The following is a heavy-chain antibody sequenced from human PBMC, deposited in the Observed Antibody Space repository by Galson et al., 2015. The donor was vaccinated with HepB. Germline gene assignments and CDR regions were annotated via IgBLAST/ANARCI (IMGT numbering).Heavy chain of an antibody. D-gene: IGHD3/OR15-3a*01. V-gene: IGHV3-23*01. CDR2: ISGSGGST. J-gene: IGHJ3*02. Sequence: SLRLSCAASGFTFSSYAMSWVRQAPGKGLEWVSAISGSGGSTYYADSVKGRFTISRDNSKNTLYLQMNSLRAEDTAVYYCAKDWTSQPDAFDIWGQGTIVTVSS. CDR1: GFTFSSYA. CDR3: AKDWTSQPDAFDI.